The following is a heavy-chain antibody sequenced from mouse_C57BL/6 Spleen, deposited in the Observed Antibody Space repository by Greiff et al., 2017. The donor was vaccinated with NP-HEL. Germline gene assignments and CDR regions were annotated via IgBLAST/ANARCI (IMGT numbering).Heavy chain of an antibody. D-gene: IGHD4-1*01. Sequence: EVKVEESEGGLVQPGSSMKLSCTASGFTFSDYYMAWVRQVPEKGLEWVANINYDGSSTYYLDSLKSRFIISRDNAKNILYLQMSSLKSEDTATYYCARDVGTYWYFDVWGTGTTVTVSS. CDR2: INYDGSST. CDR1: GFTFSDYY. J-gene: IGHJ1*03. V-gene: IGHV5-16*01. CDR3: ARDVGTYWYFDV.